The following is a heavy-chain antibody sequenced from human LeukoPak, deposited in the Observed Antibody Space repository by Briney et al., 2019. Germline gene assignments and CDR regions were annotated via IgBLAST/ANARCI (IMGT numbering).Heavy chain of an antibody. CDR2: IIPIFGTA. CDR1: GGTFSSYA. D-gene: IGHD6-19*01. Sequence: SVKVSCKASGGTFSSYAISWVRQAPGQGLEWMGGIIPIFGTANYAQKFQGRVTITADESTSTAYMELSSLRSEDTAVYYCAREYSSGWYFDYWGQGTPVTVSS. J-gene: IGHJ4*02. CDR3: AREYSSGWYFDY. V-gene: IGHV1-69*13.